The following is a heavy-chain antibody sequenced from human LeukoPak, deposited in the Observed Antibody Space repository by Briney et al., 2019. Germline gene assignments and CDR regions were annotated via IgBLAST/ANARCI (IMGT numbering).Heavy chain of an antibody. V-gene: IGHV3-74*01. CDR1: GFTFSSYW. Sequence: PGGSLRLSCAASGFTFSSYWMHWVREAPGEGLVWVSRINSDGSSTSYADSVKGRFTISRDNAKHTLYLQMNSLRAEDTAVYYCARGVNDFWSGSDFDYWGQGTLVTVSS. CDR2: INSDGSST. J-gene: IGHJ4*02. D-gene: IGHD3-3*01. CDR3: ARGVNDFWSGSDFDY.